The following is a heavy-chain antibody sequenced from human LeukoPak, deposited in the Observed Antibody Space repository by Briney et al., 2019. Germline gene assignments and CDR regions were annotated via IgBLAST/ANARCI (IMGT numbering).Heavy chain of an antibody. J-gene: IGHJ5*02. CDR2: IDPSDSYT. D-gene: IGHD1-1*01. CDR1: GYSFTTYW. V-gene: IGHV5-10-1*01. CDR3: ARINSPGSPNTNWFDP. Sequence: GESLKISCKVSGYSFTTYWISWVRQMPGKGLEWMGRIDPSDSYTDYAPSFQGHVTISADKSISTAYLQWSSLKASDTAMYYCARINSPGSPNTNWFDPWGQGTLVTVSS.